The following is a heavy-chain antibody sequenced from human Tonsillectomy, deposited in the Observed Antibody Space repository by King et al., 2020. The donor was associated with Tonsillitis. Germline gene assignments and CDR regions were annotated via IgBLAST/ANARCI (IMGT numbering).Heavy chain of an antibody. J-gene: IGHJ4*02. Sequence: LQLVQSGAEVKKPGASVKVSCKASGYTFTSYYMHWVRQAPGQGLEWMGIINPSGGSTSYAQKFQGRVTMTRDTSTSTVYMELSSLRSEDTAVYYCASSITMVRGVILSYFDYWGQGTLVTVSS. V-gene: IGHV1-46*03. CDR1: GYTFTSYY. D-gene: IGHD3-10*01. CDR2: INPSGGST. CDR3: ASSITMVRGVILSYFDY.